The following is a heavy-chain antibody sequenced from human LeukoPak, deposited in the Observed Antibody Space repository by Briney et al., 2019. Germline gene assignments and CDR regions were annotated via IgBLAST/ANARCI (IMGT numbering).Heavy chain of an antibody. V-gene: IGHV4-4*07. CDR2: IYPSGST. CDR3: ARAVGRSFDY. Sequence: SETLSLTCTVSGGSISSYYWSWIRQPAEKGLELIGRIYPSGSTNYNPSLKSRVTMSVATSKNQFSLNLSSVTAADTAVYYCARAVGRSFDYWGQGTLVTVSS. D-gene: IGHD1-14*01. J-gene: IGHJ4*02. CDR1: GGSISSYY.